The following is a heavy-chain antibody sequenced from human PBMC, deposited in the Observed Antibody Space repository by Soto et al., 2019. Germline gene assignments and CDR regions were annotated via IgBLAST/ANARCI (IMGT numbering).Heavy chain of an antibody. V-gene: IGHV3-7*03. Sequence: GGSLRLSCAASGITFSSYCMSWVRQAPGKGLEWVANIKQDGSEKNYVDSVKGRFTISRDNAKNSLYLQMNSLRAEDTAVYYCAREAAVAGWGYFDYWGQGTLVTVSS. D-gene: IGHD6-19*01. J-gene: IGHJ4*02. CDR3: AREAAVAGWGYFDY. CDR1: GITFSSYC. CDR2: IKQDGSEK.